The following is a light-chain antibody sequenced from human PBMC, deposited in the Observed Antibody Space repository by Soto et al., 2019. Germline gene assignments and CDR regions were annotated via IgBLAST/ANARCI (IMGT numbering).Light chain of an antibody. CDR1: RSVLSSSNNKNF. CDR2: WAS. CDR3: QQYYSSPFT. Sequence: DIVMTQSPDSLALSLGERATIKCKSSRSVLSSSNNKNFLAWYQQKPGQPPRLLIYWASTRESGVPDRFSGSGSGTDFTLTISSLQAEDVAVYYCQQYYSSPFTFGPGTKVDIK. V-gene: IGKV4-1*01. J-gene: IGKJ3*01.